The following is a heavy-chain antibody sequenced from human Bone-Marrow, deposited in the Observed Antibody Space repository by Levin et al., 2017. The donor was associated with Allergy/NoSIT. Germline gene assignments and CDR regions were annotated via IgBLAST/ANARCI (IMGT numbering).Heavy chain of an antibody. Sequence: LPGGSLRLSCAASGFMFSRDAMHWVRQSPGKGLEWVAMISFDEATRKYADSVRGRFTIFRDNSKNTVDLQMNSLRPEDTAMYYCARINYDFWSGFQRGGWFDPWGQGTLVTVSS. CDR3: ARINYDFWSGFQRGGWFDP. D-gene: IGHD3-3*01. J-gene: IGHJ5*02. CDR1: GFMFSRDA. V-gene: IGHV3-30-3*01. CDR2: ISFDEATR.